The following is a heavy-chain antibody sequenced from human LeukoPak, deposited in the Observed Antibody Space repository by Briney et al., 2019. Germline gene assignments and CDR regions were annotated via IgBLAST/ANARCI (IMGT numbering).Heavy chain of an antibody. J-gene: IGHJ6*02. Sequence: GESLKISCKGSGYSFTSYWIGWVRQMPGKGLEWMGIIYPGDSDTRYSPSFQGQVTISADKSISTAYLQWSSLKASDTAMYYCARSRITMVRGVTITSPYYYGMDVWGQGTTVTVSS. CDR3: ARSRITMVRGVTITSPYYYGMDV. D-gene: IGHD3-10*01. CDR2: IYPGDSDT. V-gene: IGHV5-51*01. CDR1: GYSFTSYW.